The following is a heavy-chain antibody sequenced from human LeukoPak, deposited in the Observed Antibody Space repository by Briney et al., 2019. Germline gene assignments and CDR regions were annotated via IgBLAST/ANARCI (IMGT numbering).Heavy chain of an antibody. CDR2: ILDDGSEK. Sequence: SGGYLRLSCATSGFNFRTHGMHWVRQAPGKGLEWVADILDDGSEKYYAGFVEGRFAISRDNSKITLYLQMDSLRTEDTAVYYCATSYSTGWSRGYFVYWGQGTLVTVSS. CDR3: ATSYSTGWSRGYFVY. D-gene: IGHD6-19*01. CDR1: GFNFRTHG. J-gene: IGHJ4*02. V-gene: IGHV3-33*01.